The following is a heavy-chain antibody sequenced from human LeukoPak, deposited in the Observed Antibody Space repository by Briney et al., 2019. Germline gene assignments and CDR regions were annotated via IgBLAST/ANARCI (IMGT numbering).Heavy chain of an antibody. CDR3: ARGQLDRNYFDH. CDR2: INHSGST. Sequence: SETLSLTCAVYGGSFSGYYWSWIRQPPGKGLEWIGEINHSGSTNYNPSLKSRVTISADTSKKQFSLKLRSVTAADTAVYYCARGQLDRNYFDHWGRGTLVTVSS. D-gene: IGHD1-1*01. J-gene: IGHJ4*02. V-gene: IGHV4-34*01. CDR1: GGSFSGYY.